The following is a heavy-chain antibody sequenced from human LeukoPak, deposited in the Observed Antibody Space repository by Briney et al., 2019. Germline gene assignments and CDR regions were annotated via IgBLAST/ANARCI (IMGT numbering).Heavy chain of an antibody. Sequence: GGSLRFSCAASGFTFSSYGMHWVRQAPGKGLEWVSYISSSGSTIYYADSVKGRFTISRDNAKNSLYLQMNSLRAEDTAVYYCALTFDSSGYYYTHWGQGTLVTVSS. CDR1: GFTFSSYG. J-gene: IGHJ4*02. D-gene: IGHD3-22*01. V-gene: IGHV3-48*04. CDR3: ALTFDSSGYYYTH. CDR2: ISSSGSTI.